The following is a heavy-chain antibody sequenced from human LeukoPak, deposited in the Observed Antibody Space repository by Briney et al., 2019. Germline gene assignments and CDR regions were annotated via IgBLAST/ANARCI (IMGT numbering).Heavy chain of an antibody. D-gene: IGHD3-22*01. CDR3: VKARSDHYYDNDAFDI. J-gene: IGHJ3*02. Sequence: PGGSLRLSCSASGFTFSSYAMHWVRQAPGKGLEYVSAISSNGGSTYYADSVKGGFTISRDNSKNTLYLQMSSLRAEDTAVYYCVKARSDHYYDNDAFDIWGQGTMVTVSS. CDR1: GFTFSSYA. V-gene: IGHV3-64D*09. CDR2: ISSNGGST.